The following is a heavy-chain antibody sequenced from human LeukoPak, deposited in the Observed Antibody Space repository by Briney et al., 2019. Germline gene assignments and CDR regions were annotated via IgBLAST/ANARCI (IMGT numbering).Heavy chain of an antibody. CDR1: GFSFSSYS. V-gene: IGHV3-21*01. CDR2: ISGSSTYM. CDR3: AREMTTVTLGRYYYYGMDA. Sequence: GGSLRLSCATSGFSFSSYSMTWVRQAPGKGLEWVSSISGSSTYMYYGDSLKGRFTISRDNAKNSLYLQMSSLRAEDTAVYYCAREMTTVTLGRYYYYGMDAWGQGTTVTVSS. J-gene: IGHJ6*02. D-gene: IGHD4-17*01.